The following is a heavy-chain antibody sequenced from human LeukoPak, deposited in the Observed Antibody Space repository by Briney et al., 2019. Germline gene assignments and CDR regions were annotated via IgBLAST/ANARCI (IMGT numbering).Heavy chain of an antibody. V-gene: IGHV3-23*01. J-gene: IGHJ4*02. CDR2: ISGSGGISGSGGST. CDR3: AKGMTTVTTFEPLDY. Sequence: GGSLRLSCAASGFTFSSYAMSWVRQAPGKGLEWVSAISGSGGISGSGGSTYYADSVKGRFTISRDNSKNTLYLQMNSLRAEDTAVYYCAKGMTTVTTFEPLDYWGQGTLVTVSS. D-gene: IGHD4-17*01. CDR1: GFTFSSYA.